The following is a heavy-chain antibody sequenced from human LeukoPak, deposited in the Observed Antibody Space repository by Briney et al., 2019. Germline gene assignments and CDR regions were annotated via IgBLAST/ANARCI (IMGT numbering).Heavy chain of an antibody. V-gene: IGHV3-7*05. D-gene: IGHD5-24*01. J-gene: IGHJ5*02. CDR1: GFTFSNYW. Sequence: GRSLRLSCAASGFTFSNYWMIWVRQAPGKGLEWVGNIKQDGSEKRYADSVRGRFSISRDNAQTSLYLQMNSLRAEDTAVYYCARASDPWLQLTWGQGTLVTVSS. CDR2: IKQDGSEK. CDR3: ARASDPWLQLT.